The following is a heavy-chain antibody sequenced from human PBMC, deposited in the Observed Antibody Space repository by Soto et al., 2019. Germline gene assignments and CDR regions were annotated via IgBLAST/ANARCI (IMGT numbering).Heavy chain of an antibody. V-gene: IGHV4-30-4*01. D-gene: IGHD3-9*01. CDR2: IYYGGST. CDR3: ARAYYDILTGQPRGYYYYGMDV. Sequence: SETLSLTCTVSGGSISSGDYYWSWIRQPPGKGLEWIGYIYYGGSTYYNPSLKSRVTISVDTSKNQFSLKLSSVTAADTAVYYCARAYYDILTGQPRGYYYYGMDVWGQGTTVTVSS. J-gene: IGHJ6*02. CDR1: GGSISSGDYY.